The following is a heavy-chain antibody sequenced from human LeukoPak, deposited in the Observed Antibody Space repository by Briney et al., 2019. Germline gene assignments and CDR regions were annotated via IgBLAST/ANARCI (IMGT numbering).Heavy chain of an antibody. CDR1: GFTVSSNY. CDR3: AGDRRFGEGYFDY. V-gene: IGHV3-53*01. Sequence: GGSLRLSCAASGFTVSSNYMSWVRQAPGKGLEWVSVIYSGGSTYYADSVKGRFTISRDNSKNTLYLQMNSLRAEDTAVYYCAGDRRFGEGYFDYWGQGTLVTVSS. D-gene: IGHD3-10*01. CDR2: IYSGGST. J-gene: IGHJ4*02.